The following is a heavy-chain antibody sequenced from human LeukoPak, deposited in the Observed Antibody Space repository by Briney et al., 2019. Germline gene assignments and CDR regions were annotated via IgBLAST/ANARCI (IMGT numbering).Heavy chain of an antibody. D-gene: IGHD5-18*01. Sequence: PSETLSLTCTVSGGSISNKYWSWIRQPPGKGLEWIGYIYYSGSTNYNPSLKSRVTISVDTSKNQFSLKLSSVTAADTAVYYCARLYSYGPYYFDYWGQGTLVTVSS. J-gene: IGHJ4*02. CDR1: GGSISNKY. CDR2: IYYSGST. V-gene: IGHV4-59*01. CDR3: ARLYSYGPYYFDY.